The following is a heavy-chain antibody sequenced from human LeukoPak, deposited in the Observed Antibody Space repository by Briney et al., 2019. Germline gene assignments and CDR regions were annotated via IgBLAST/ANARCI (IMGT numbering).Heavy chain of an antibody. Sequence: SETLPLTCTVSGGSISSSSYYWGWIRQPPGKGLEWIGSIYYSGSTYYNPSLKSRVTISVDTSKNQFSLKLSSVTAADTAVYYCAGISVTANFDYWGQGTLVTVSS. CDR3: AGISVTANFDY. CDR2: IYYSGST. D-gene: IGHD2-21*02. J-gene: IGHJ4*02. V-gene: IGHV4-39*01. CDR1: GGSISSSSYY.